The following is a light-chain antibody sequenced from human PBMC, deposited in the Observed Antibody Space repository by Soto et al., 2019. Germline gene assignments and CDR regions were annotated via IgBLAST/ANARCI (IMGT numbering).Light chain of an antibody. J-gene: IGKJ1*01. CDR2: GAS. CDR1: QTVRSGF. Sequence: DIALTQSPGTLSLSPGERVTLSCRASQTVRSGFVAWYQQKPGQAPRLLIYGASPRATGIPVRFSGSGSGTDFTLTISSLEPEDLAVYYCQHYGRSSWTFGQGTKVEIK. V-gene: IGKV3-20*01. CDR3: QHYGRSSWT.